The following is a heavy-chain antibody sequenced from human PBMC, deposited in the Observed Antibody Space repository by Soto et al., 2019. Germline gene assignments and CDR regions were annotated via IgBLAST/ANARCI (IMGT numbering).Heavy chain of an antibody. Sequence: QVQLHHSGPGLVKPSETLSLTCTVSGGSISSYYWSWIREPPGKGLEWIGYIFYSGSTNYNPSLKSRVPISIDTSKNQFSLKLSSVSAADTAVYYCARGRGHSGYGTEGLFDYWGQGTLVTVSS. D-gene: IGHD5-12*01. CDR3: ARGRGHSGYGTEGLFDY. CDR2: IFYSGST. J-gene: IGHJ4*02. CDR1: GGSISSYY. V-gene: IGHV4-59*08.